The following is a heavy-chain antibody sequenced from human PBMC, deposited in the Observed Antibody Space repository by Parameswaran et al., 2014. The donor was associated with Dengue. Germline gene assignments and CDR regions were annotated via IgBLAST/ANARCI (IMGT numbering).Heavy chain of an antibody. J-gene: IGHJ3*02. V-gene: IGHV3-74*01. CDR3: ARGHHAFEI. CDR2: INSDGGST. Sequence: WIRQPPGKGLLWVSRINSDGGSTNYADSVKGRFTISRDNAKNTLYLQMNSLRAEDTAVYYCARGHHAFEIWGQGTVVTVSS.